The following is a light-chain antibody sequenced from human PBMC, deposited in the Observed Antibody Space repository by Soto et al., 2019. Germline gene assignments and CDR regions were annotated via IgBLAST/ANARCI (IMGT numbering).Light chain of an antibody. CDR3: QQRNVLPLT. Sequence: EIVLTQSPATLSLSPGERGTLSCRASQSVFTSLAWYQQKPGQPPRLLISDASNRAPGVPARFSGSGSGTDFTLTISSLEPEDFAVYYCQQRNVLPLTFGRGTKVDIK. V-gene: IGKV3-11*01. J-gene: IGKJ4*01. CDR2: DAS. CDR1: QSVFTS.